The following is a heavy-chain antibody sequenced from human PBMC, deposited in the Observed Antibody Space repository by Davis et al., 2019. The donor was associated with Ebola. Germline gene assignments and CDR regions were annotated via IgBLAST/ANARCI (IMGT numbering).Heavy chain of an antibody. D-gene: IGHD1-26*01. J-gene: IGHJ4*02. Sequence: GESLKISCAASGFTFSSYPMHWVRQAPGKGLEWVALISFDGSNKYYADSVKGRFSISRDNSKNTLYLQMNSLRAEDTAVYYCARDSGRWELLGAVDYWGQGTLVTVSS. CDR3: ARDSGRWELLGAVDY. CDR1: GFTFSSYP. V-gene: IGHV3-30-3*01. CDR2: ISFDGSNK.